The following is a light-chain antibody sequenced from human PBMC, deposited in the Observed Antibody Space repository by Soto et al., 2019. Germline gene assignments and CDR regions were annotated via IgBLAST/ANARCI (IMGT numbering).Light chain of an antibody. CDR2: DVS. CDR1: RSVRRRH. Sequence: DILSAQSPGTLSLSPGGTPTLSCIPRRSVRRRHLACYQHKPGQAPRLLISDVSIRAPGIRDRFSGSGSGTVFTLTISSLEPEDFAVYYCQQYGGSPIFTFCPWTKVDIK. CDR3: QQYGGSPIFT. J-gene: IGKJ3*01. V-gene: IGKV3-20*01.